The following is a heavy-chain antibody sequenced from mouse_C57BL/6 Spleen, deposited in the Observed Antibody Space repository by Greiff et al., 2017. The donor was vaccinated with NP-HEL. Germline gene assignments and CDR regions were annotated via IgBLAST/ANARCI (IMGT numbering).Heavy chain of an antibody. CDR1: GFSFNTYA. CDR3: VRQGDIYDGYYAYAMDY. D-gene: IGHD2-3*01. CDR2: IRSKSNNYAT. J-gene: IGHJ4*01. V-gene: IGHV10-1*01. Sequence: EVMLVESGGGLVQPKGSLKLSCAASGFSFNTYAMNWVRQAPGKGLEWVARIRSKSNNYATYYADSVKDRFTISRDDSESMLYLQMNNLKTEDTAMYYCVRQGDIYDGYYAYAMDYWGQGTSVTVSS.